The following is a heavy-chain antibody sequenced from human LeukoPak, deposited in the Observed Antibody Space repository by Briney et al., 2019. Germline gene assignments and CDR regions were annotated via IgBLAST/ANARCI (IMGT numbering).Heavy chain of an antibody. D-gene: IGHD1-1*01. CDR3: ARRGTNFWFDP. J-gene: IGHJ5*02. CDR1: GGSITSGGYS. V-gene: IGHV4-30-2*01. CDR2: IYHSGST. Sequence: PSETLSLTCTVSGGSITSGGYSWGWLRQPPGKGLEWIGHIYHSGSTFYNSSLNSRVAISVDVSRNQFSLNLNSVTAADTAMYYCARRGTNFWFDPWGQGILVTVSS.